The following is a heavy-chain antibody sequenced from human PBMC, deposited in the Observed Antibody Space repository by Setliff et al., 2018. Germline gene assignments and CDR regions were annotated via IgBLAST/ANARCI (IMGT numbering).Heavy chain of an antibody. D-gene: IGHD2-21*02. V-gene: IGHV1-18*01. J-gene: IGHJ4*02. CDR2: ISAQDGNT. CDR3: ARGFDVCGGGACYTDGPYYFDY. CDR1: GYSFLSYG. Sequence: ASVKVSCKASGYSFLSYGITWVRQAPGQGLEWMGWISAQDGNTIYAQNFQGRVTMTTDTSTSTAYMELRSLRSDDTAVYYCARGFDVCGGGACYTDGPYYFDYWGLGTLVTVSS.